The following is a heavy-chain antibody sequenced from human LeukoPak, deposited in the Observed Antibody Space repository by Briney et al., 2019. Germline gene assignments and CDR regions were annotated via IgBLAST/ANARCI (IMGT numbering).Heavy chain of an antibody. J-gene: IGHJ4*02. CDR3: ARVLRCSSTSCWYFDY. D-gene: IGHD2-2*01. CDR2: IIPIFGTA. CDR1: GGTFSSYA. V-gene: IGHV1-69*01. Sequence: SVKVSCKASGGTFSSYAISWVRQAPGQGLEWMGGIIPIFGTANYAQKFQGRVTINADESTSTAYMELRSLRSEDTAVYYCARVLRCSSTSCWYFDYWGQGTLVTVSS.